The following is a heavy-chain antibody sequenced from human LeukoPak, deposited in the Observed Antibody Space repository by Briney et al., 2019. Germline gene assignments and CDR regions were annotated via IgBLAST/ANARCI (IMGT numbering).Heavy chain of an antibody. CDR3: ARHRGDNSNPRYYFYYMDV. D-gene: IGHD4-11*01. CDR2: MYHRGST. Sequence: SETLSLTCSVSGHSISSGYYWGWIRAPPGKGLEGIGTMYHRGSTYYTPSLKSRVTISRDTSKNNLSLKLSYVIAADAAVYYCARHRGDNSNPRYYFYYMDVWGKGTTVTVSS. J-gene: IGHJ6*03. V-gene: IGHV4-38-2*01. CDR1: GHSISSGYY.